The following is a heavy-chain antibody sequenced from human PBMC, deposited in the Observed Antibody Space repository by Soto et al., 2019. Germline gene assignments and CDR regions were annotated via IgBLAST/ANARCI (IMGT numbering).Heavy chain of an antibody. CDR3: PSDSMVRGEVDYYYGMDV. CDR2: IYHSGST. CDR1: GGSISSGGYS. D-gene: IGHD3-10*01. Sequence: QLQLQESGSGLVKPSQTLSLTCAVSGGSISSGGYSWSWIRQPPGKGLEWIGYIYHSGSTYYNPSLNSPVTISVDRSKYQFSLKLSSVTAADPAVYYCPSDSMVRGEVDYYYGMDVWGQGTTVTVSS. J-gene: IGHJ6*02. V-gene: IGHV4-30-2*01.